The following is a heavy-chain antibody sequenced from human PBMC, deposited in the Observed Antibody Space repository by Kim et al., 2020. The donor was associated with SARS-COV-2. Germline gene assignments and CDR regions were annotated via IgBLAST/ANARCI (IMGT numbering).Heavy chain of an antibody. CDR3: ARGVAAGDPN. CDR2: INHSGST. V-gene: IGHV4-34*01. D-gene: IGHD6-13*01. Sequence: SETLSLTCAVYGGSFSGYYWSWIRQPPGKGLEWIGEINHSGSTNYNPSLKSRVTISVDTSKNQFSLKLSSVTAADTAVYYCARGVAAGDPNWGQGTLVTVSS. J-gene: IGHJ4*02. CDR1: GGSFSGYY.